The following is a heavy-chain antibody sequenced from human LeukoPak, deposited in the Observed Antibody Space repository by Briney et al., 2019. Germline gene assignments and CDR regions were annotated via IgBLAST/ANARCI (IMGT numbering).Heavy chain of an antibody. V-gene: IGHV3-23*01. D-gene: IGHD5-12*01. J-gene: IGHJ4*02. CDR1: GFPFSSYA. CDR3: AKGDSGYDYYLFDY. CDR2: ISGSGGST. Sequence: GGSLTLSCTASGFPFSSYAMSWVRHAPGPGLERVSAISGSGGSTYYAASVKGRFTISRDNSKNTLYLQMNSLRAEDTAVYYCAKGDSGYDYYLFDYWGQGTLVTVSS.